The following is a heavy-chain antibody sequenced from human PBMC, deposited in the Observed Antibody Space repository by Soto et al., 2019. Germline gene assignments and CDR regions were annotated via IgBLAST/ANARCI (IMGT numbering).Heavy chain of an antibody. D-gene: IGHD6-25*01. Sequence: EVQLLESGGGLAQPGWSLRLSCAASGLTFSSYTMSWVRQAPGKGLEWVSAITGSGGNTFYADSVKGRFTISRANSQNPRYLQMRSRRAEDGAVYYCANNSAAKSRVGYEYWGQGKLVTVSS. CDR3: ANNSAAKSRVGYEY. V-gene: IGHV3-23*01. CDR2: ITGSGGNT. CDR1: GLTFSSYT. J-gene: IGHJ4*02.